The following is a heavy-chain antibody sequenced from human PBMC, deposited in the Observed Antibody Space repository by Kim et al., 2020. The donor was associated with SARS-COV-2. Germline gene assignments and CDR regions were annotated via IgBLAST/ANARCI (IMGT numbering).Heavy chain of an antibody. D-gene: IGHD6-19*01. J-gene: IGHJ1*01. V-gene: IGHV3-43*01. CDR3: ATDYYSSGGAGAY. Sequence: SADAVNGRFTISRDTNNNSLYLQMNSLRPANTALYYCATDYYSSGGAGAYWGQGTLVTVSS.